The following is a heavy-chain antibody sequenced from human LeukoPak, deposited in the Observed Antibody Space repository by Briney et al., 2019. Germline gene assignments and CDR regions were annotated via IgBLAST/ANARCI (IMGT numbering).Heavy chain of an antibody. Sequence: GRSLRLSCAASGFTFSSYGMHWVRQAPGKGLEWVAVISYDGSNKYYADSVKGRFTISRDNSKNTLYLQMNSLRAEDTAVYYCAKFGYCSGGSRTAFDYWGQGTLVTVSS. D-gene: IGHD2-15*01. CDR1: GFTFSSYG. CDR3: AKFGYCSGGSRTAFDY. CDR2: ISYDGSNK. V-gene: IGHV3-30*18. J-gene: IGHJ4*02.